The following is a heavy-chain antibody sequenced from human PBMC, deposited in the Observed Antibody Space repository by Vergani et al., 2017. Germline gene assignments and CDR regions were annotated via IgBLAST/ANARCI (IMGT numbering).Heavy chain of an antibody. CDR2: SNHSGST. V-gene: IGHV4-34*01. J-gene: IGHJ6*04. CDR3: SRGSASMAAAITRGDRGEPV. Sequence: QVQLQQWGAGLLKPSETLSLTCAVYGGSFSGYYWSWIRQPPGTGLGWIGESNHSGSTNYNPSLKSRVTISVDTSKNQFSLKLSSVTAADTAVYYCSRGSASMAAAITRGDRGEPVWGKGTTVTVSS. D-gene: IGHD6-13*01. CDR1: GGSFSGYY.